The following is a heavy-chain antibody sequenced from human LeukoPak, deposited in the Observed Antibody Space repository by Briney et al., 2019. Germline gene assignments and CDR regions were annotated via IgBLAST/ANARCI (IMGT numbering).Heavy chain of an antibody. D-gene: IGHD3-3*02. Sequence: PGGSLRLSCAASGFTFSSYAMHWVRQAPGKGLEWVAVISYDGSNKYYADSVKGRFTISRDNSKNTLYLQMNSLRAEDTAVYYCARDVVPVLGRSGMDVWGQGTTVTVSS. CDR3: ARDVVPVLGRSGMDV. V-gene: IGHV3-30-3*01. CDR2: ISYDGSNK. CDR1: GFTFSSYA. J-gene: IGHJ6*02.